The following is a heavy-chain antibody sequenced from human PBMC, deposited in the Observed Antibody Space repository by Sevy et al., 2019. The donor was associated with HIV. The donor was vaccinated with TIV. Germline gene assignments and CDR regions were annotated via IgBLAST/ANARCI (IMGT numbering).Heavy chain of an antibody. CDR3: ARKYDSSGYFDH. D-gene: IGHD3-22*01. CDR2: ISGSGGSGDKT. CDR1: GFTFSRYA. J-gene: IGHJ5*02. V-gene: IGHV3-23*01. Sequence: GGSLRLSCAASGFTFSRYAMNWVRQAPGKGLEWVSGISGSGGSGDKTNYADSVKGRFTISRDDSKNSLYLQLNSLRAEDTAIYYCARKYDSSGYFDHWGQGTLVTVSS.